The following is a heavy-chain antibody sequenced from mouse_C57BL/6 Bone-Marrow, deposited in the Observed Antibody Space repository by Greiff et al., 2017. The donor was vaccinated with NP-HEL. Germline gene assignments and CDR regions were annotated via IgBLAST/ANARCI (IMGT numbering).Heavy chain of an antibody. CDR3: ARCDYDLYAMDY. V-gene: IGHV1-72*01. J-gene: IGHJ4*01. CDR2: IDPNSGGT. Sequence: QQSCKASGYTFTSYWMHWVKQRPGRGLEWIGRIDPNSGGTKYNEKFKSKATLTVDKPSSTAYMQLSSLTSEDSAVYYCARCDYDLYAMDYWGQGTSVTVSS. D-gene: IGHD2-4*01. CDR1: GYTFTSYW.